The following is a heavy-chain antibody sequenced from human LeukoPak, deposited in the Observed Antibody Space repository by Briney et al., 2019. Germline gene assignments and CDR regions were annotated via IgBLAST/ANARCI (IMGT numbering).Heavy chain of an antibody. CDR2: ISVYNGNT. Sequence: ASVKVSCTGSVYTFTTYGISWVRQAPGQGLEWMGWISVYNGNTNYAQKFQGRVTMTTDTSTNTTYMELRSLISDDTAVYYCARGPHYYGSGSYYPFDYWGQGTLVTVFS. V-gene: IGHV1-18*01. CDR1: VYTFTTYG. J-gene: IGHJ4*02. CDR3: ARGPHYYGSGSYYPFDY. D-gene: IGHD3-10*01.